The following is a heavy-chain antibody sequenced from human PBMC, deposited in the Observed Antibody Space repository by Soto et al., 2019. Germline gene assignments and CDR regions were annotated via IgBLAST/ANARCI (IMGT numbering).Heavy chain of an antibody. Sequence: PGGSLRLSCAASGFTFTRYSMNWVRQAPGKGLEWISSISSTTNYIYYGDSMKGRFTISRDNAKNSLYLEMNSLRAEDTAVYYCARESEDLTSNFDYWGQGTLVTVSS. CDR3: ARESEDLTSNFDY. CDR2: ISSTTNYI. V-gene: IGHV3-21*06. CDR1: GFTFTRYS. J-gene: IGHJ4*02.